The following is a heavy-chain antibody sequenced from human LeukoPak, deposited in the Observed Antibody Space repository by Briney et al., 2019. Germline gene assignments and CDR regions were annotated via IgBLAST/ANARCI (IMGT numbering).Heavy chain of an antibody. CDR1: GGTFSSYA. Sequence: SVRVSCKASGGTFSSYAISWVRQAPGQGLEWMGRIIPILGIANYAQKFQGRVTITADKSTSTAYMELSSLRSEDTAVYYCARGIPPIAVAGTGGDWFDPWGQGTLVTVSS. CDR2: IIPILGIA. CDR3: ARGIPPIAVAGTGGDWFDP. V-gene: IGHV1-69*04. D-gene: IGHD6-19*01. J-gene: IGHJ5*02.